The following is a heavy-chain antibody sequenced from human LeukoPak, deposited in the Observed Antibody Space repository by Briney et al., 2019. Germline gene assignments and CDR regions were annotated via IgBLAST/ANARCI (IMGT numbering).Heavy chain of an antibody. V-gene: IGHV4-59*06. CDR1: GGSISSYY. J-gene: IGHJ4*02. CDR3: AGALGIAAAGVDY. Sequence: SETLSLTCTVSGGSISSYYWSWISQHPGKGLEWIGYIYYSGSTYYNPSLKSRVTISVDTSKNQFSLKLSSVTAADTAVYYCAGALGIAAAGVDYWGQGTLVTVSS. D-gene: IGHD6-13*01. CDR2: IYYSGST.